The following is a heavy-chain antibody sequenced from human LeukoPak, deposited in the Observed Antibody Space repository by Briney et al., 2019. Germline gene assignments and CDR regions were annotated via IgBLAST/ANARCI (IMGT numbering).Heavy chain of an antibody. CDR1: GGPFSSGRYY. J-gene: IGHJ4*02. D-gene: IGHD4-23*01. CDR2: VFYSGSN. CDR3: ARRSISGNSWDYFDY. V-gene: IGHV4-39*07. Sequence: KPSETLSLTCTVSGGPFSSGRYYWGWIRQPPGKGLEWLGRVFYSGSNHYNPSLKSRVTISVDTSKNQFSLPLSSVTAADTAVYYCARRSISGNSWDYFDYWGQGTLVTVSS.